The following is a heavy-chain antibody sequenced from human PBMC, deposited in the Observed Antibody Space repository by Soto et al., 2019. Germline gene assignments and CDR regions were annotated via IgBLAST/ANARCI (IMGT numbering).Heavy chain of an antibody. Sequence: SWAQSLTSTVSGGSVSSSHYYWIWFREPTGKGLEWIGSIYYSGSTYYNPSLKSRVTISVDTSKNQFSLKLSSVTAADTAVYYCARHYSDPGSGWYWAFDILGQGTMVTVSS. CDR1: GGSVSSSHYY. CDR3: ARHYSDPGSGWYWAFDI. CDR2: IYYSGST. V-gene: IGHV4-39*01. J-gene: IGHJ3*02. D-gene: IGHD6-19*01.